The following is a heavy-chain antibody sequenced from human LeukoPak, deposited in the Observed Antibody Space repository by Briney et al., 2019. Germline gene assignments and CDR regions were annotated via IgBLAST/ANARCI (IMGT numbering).Heavy chain of an antibody. Sequence: SETLSLTCTVSGGSISSSSYYWGWIRQPPGKGLEWIGSIYYSGSTYYNPSLKSRVTISVDTSKNQFSLKLSSVTAADTAVYYCARPMTTVTTRHDAFDIWGQGTMVTVSS. J-gene: IGHJ3*02. CDR1: GGSISSSSYY. V-gene: IGHV4-39*01. D-gene: IGHD4-11*01. CDR3: ARPMTTVTTRHDAFDI. CDR2: IYYSGST.